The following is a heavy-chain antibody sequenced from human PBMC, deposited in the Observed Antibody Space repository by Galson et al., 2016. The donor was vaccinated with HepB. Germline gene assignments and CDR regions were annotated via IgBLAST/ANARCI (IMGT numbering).Heavy chain of an antibody. Sequence: TLSLTCAVSGGPISSSKWWSWVRQPPGKGPEWIGEISLSGGTSYIPSLKSRVTISIDKSKNQFSPNLSSVTAADTAVFYCARGCPGGGDCQGGLDYWGQGALVTVSS. CDR2: ISLSGGT. V-gene: IGHV4-4*02. CDR3: ARGCPGGGDCQGGLDY. CDR1: GGPISSSKW. J-gene: IGHJ4*02. D-gene: IGHD2-21*02.